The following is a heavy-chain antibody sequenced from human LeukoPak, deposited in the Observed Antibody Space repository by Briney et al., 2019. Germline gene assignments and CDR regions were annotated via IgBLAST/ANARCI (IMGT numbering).Heavy chain of an antibody. D-gene: IGHD4/OR15-4a*01. CDR2: INHSGST. CDR3: VRRHGGYPNYDFDS. J-gene: IGHJ4*02. CDR1: GGSFTGYY. Sequence: SETLALTCALYGGSFTGYYWRWIRQPPGKGLEWIGEINHSGSTKYNPSLKSRVTISVDTSTKQIFLRLTSVTAADTAVYYCVRRHGGYPNYDFDSWGQGILVIVSS. V-gene: IGHV4-34*01.